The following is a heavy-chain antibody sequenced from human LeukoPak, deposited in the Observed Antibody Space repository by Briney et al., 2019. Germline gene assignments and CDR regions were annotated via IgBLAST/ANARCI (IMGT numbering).Heavy chain of an antibody. V-gene: IGHV3-53*01. CDR2: IFPSGGEI. CDR1: GFTVSSNY. J-gene: IGHJ4*02. Sequence: PGGSLRLSCAASGFTVSSNYMSWVRQAPGKGLEWFSSIFPSGGEIHYADSVRGRFTISRDNSKSTLSLQMNSLRAEDTAIYYCATYRQVLLPFESWGQGTLVTVSS. CDR3: ATYRQVLLPFES. D-gene: IGHD2-8*02.